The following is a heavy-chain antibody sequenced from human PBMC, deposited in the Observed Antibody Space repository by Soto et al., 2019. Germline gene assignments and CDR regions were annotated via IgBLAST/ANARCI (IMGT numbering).Heavy chain of an antibody. CDR3: AREVHVHSPAFVY. CDR2: ISPMFGAA. J-gene: IGHJ4*02. CDR1: GGTFNTYA. D-gene: IGHD3-10*02. V-gene: IGHV1-69*19. Sequence: QVQLVQSGAEMKKPGSSVKVSCQSSGGTFNTYAMNWVRQAPGQGPEWMGDISPMFGAANYAPKFQGRVTITAGESTATSYMQLSSLTSEDTALYFCAREVHVHSPAFVYWGQGTLVTVSS.